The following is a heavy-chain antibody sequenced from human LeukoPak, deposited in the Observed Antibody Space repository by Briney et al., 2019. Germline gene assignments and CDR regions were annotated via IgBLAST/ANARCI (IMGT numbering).Heavy chain of an antibody. CDR2: INHSGST. J-gene: IGHJ4*02. D-gene: IGHD5-18*01. CDR1: GGSFGGYY. V-gene: IGHV4-34*01. Sequence: SETLSLTCAVYGGSFGGYYWSWIRQPPGKGLEWIGEINHSGSTNYNPSLKSRVTISVDTSKNQFSLKLSSVTAADTAVYYCARGKYGYGLGFDCWGQGTLVTVSS. CDR3: ARGKYGYGLGFDC.